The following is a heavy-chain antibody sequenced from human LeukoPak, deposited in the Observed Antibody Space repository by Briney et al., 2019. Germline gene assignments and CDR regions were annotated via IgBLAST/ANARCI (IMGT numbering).Heavy chain of an antibody. V-gene: IGHV1-69*13. CDR1: GGTFSSYA. Sequence: ASVKVSCKASGGTFSSYAISWVRQAPGQGLEWMGGIIPIFGTANYAQKFQGRVTITADESTSTAYMELSSLRSEDTAVYYCARVREYYYDSSGIDYWGQGTLVTVSS. J-gene: IGHJ4*02. CDR3: ARVREYYYDSSGIDY. CDR2: IIPIFGTA. D-gene: IGHD3-22*01.